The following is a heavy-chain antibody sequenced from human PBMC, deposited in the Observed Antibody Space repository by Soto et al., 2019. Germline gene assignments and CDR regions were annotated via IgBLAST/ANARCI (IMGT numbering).Heavy chain of an antibody. V-gene: IGHV3-21*01. D-gene: IGHD6-13*01. CDR2: ISSSSSYI. CDR3: ARAIIAAAGTSFDY. J-gene: IGHJ4*02. Sequence: GGSLRLSCAASGFTFSSYSMNWVRQAPGKGLEWVSSISSSSSYIYYADSVKGRFTISRDNAKNSLYLQMNSLRAEDTAVYYCARAIIAAAGTSFDYWGQGTLVTVSS. CDR1: GFTFSSYS.